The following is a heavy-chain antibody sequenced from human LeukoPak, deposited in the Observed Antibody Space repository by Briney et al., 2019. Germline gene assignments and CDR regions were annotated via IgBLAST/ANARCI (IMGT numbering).Heavy chain of an antibody. CDR2: IIPILGTA. CDR1: GGTFSSYA. Sequence: SVQVSCKASGGTFSSYAISWVRQAPGQGLEWMGGIIPILGTANYAQKFQGRVTITADESTSTAYMELSSLRSEDTAVYYCATKRGYSYGSPHWGQGTLVTVSS. D-gene: IGHD5-18*01. V-gene: IGHV1-69*13. CDR3: ATKRGYSYGSPH. J-gene: IGHJ4*02.